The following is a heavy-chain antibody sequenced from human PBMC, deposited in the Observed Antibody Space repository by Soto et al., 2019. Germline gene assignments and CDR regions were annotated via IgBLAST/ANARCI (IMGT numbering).Heavy chain of an antibody. CDR1: GGTFSSYA. D-gene: IGHD3-22*01. Sequence: VASVKVSCKASGGTFSSYAISWVRQAPGQGLEWMGGIIPIFGTANYAQKFQGRVTITADESTSTAYMELSSLRSEDTAVYYCARDHSGSGYYYGGSLGYYGMDVWGQGTTVTVSS. V-gene: IGHV1-69*13. CDR3: ARDHSGSGYYYGGSLGYYGMDV. CDR2: IIPIFGTA. J-gene: IGHJ6*02.